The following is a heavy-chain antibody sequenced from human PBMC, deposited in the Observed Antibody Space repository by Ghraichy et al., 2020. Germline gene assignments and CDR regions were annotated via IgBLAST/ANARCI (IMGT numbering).Heavy chain of an antibody. Sequence: GESLNISCAASGFTFDDYTMHWVRQAPGKGLEWVSLISWDGGSTYYADSVKGRFTISRDNSKNSLYLQMNSLRTEDTALYYCAKDSGYSSSWYGGFDYWGQGTLVTVSS. J-gene: IGHJ4*02. CDR2: ISWDGGST. CDR3: AKDSGYSSSWYGGFDY. CDR1: GFTFDDYT. V-gene: IGHV3-43*01. D-gene: IGHD6-13*01.